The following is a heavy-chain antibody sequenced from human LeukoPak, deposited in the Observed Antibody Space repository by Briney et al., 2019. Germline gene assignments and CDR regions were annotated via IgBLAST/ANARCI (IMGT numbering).Heavy chain of an antibody. CDR1: GFTFSSYS. CDR3: ARGPTWSGYYLIDY. D-gene: IGHD3-3*01. Sequence: PGGSLRLSCAASGFTFSSYSMNWVRQAPGKGLEWVSSISSSSSYIYYADSVKGRFTISRDNAKNSLYLQMNSLRAEDTAVYYCARGPTWSGYYLIDYWGQGTLVTVSS. J-gene: IGHJ4*02. CDR2: ISSSSSYI. V-gene: IGHV3-21*01.